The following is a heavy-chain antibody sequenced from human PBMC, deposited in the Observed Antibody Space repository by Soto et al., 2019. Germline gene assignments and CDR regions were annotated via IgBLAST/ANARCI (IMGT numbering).Heavy chain of an antibody. CDR2: IYYSGST. J-gene: IGHJ3*02. D-gene: IGHD3-22*01. Sequence: SETLSLTCTVSGGSISSSSYYWGWIRQPPGKGLEWIGSIYYSGSTYYNPPLKSRVTISVDTSKNQFSLKLSSVTAADTAVYYCARHEIRDSSGYPDAFDIWGQGTMVTVSS. CDR1: GGSISSSSYY. CDR3: ARHEIRDSSGYPDAFDI. V-gene: IGHV4-39*01.